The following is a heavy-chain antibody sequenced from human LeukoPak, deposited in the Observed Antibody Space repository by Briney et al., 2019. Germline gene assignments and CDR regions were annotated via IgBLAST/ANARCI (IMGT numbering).Heavy chain of an antibody. V-gene: IGHV3-74*01. J-gene: IGHJ6*03. Sequence: GGSLRLSCAASGFTFSSYWMHWVRQAPGKGLVWVSRINSDGSSTSYADSVKGRFTISRDNSKNTLYLQMNSLRAEDTAVYYCAKDPGISVAGPSYMDVWGKGTTVTISS. CDR1: GFTFSSYW. CDR3: AKDPGISVAGPSYMDV. CDR2: INSDGSST. D-gene: IGHD6-19*01.